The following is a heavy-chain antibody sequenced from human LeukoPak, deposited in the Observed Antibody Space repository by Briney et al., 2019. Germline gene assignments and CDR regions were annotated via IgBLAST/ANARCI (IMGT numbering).Heavy chain of an antibody. Sequence: PSETLSLTCTVSGGSISSGGYYWSWIRQHPGKGLEWIGYIYYSGSTYYNPSLKCRVTISVDTSKNQFSLKLSSVTAADTAVYYCARGLSDIVVVPAAIPIWFDPWGQGTLVTVSS. V-gene: IGHV4-31*03. J-gene: IGHJ5*02. D-gene: IGHD2-2*02. CDR2: IYYSGST. CDR3: ARGLSDIVVVPAAIPIWFDP. CDR1: GGSISSGGYY.